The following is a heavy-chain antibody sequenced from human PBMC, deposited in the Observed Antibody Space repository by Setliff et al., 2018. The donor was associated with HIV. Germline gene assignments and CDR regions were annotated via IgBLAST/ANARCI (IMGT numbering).Heavy chain of an antibody. Sequence: PSETLSLTCTVSGGSISSYYWSWIRQPPGKGLEWIGHMYISGSTTYNPSLKSRVTLSVDTSRNQFSLNLSSVTAADTAVYYCATVVPAAHFDYWGQGTLVTVSS. CDR2: MYISGST. J-gene: IGHJ4*02. CDR1: GGSISSYY. V-gene: IGHV4-4*08. D-gene: IGHD2-2*01. CDR3: ATVVPAAHFDY.